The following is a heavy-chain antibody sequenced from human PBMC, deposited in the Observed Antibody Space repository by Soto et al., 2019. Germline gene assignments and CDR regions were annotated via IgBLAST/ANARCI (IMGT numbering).Heavy chain of an antibody. CDR2: ISSSSDII. V-gene: IGHV3-48*03. D-gene: IGHD1-26*01. J-gene: IGHJ4*02. CDR3: AKDLGSYLSPAFDY. Sequence: GGSLRLSCAASGFSFSRFEMNWVRQAPGKGLEWVSYISSSSDIIYYADSVHGRFTISRDNAKNSLYLQMNSLRAEDTAVYYCAKDLGSYLSPAFDYWGRGTLVTVSS. CDR1: GFSFSRFE.